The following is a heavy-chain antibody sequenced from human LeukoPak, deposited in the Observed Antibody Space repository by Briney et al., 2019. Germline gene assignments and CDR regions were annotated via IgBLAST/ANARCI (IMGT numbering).Heavy chain of an antibody. CDR1: GFTFSDYW. CDR2: INTDGTFI. Sequence: QPGASLRLSCAASGFTFSDYWMHWVRQAPGKGLGWVSRINTDGTFIRHADSVQGRFTISRDAAKNTLFLQMNSLRAEDTAVYYCAREARVGGALQYWGQGVLVTVSA. D-gene: IGHD1-26*01. V-gene: IGHV3-74*01. CDR3: AREARVGGALQY. J-gene: IGHJ4*02.